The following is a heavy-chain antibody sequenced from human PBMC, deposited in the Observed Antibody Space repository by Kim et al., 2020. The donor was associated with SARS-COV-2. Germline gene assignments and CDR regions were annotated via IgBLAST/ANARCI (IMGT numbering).Heavy chain of an antibody. CDR1: GFTVSSNF. Sequence: GGSLRLSCAASGFTVSSNFMTWIRQPPGKGREWVSIIYSDGSTYYADSVKGRFTISRDSSKNTLYLQMNSLRAEDTAVYYCANIDRWQLAQDHWGQGT. V-gene: IGHV3-66*01. J-gene: IGHJ4*02. CDR2: IYSDGST. CDR3: ANIDRWQLAQDH. D-gene: IGHD6-6*01.